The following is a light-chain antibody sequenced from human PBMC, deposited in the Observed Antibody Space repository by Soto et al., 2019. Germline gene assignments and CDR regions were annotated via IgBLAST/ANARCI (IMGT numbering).Light chain of an antibody. Sequence: QSVLTQPRSVSGPPGESVTISCTGTSSDVRTYNYVSWYQQQPDKAPKLVIYDVTERPSGVPDRFSGSKSDNTASLTISGLQAEDEADYYCCSHAGTFTFVFGTGTKVTVL. CDR2: DVT. CDR3: CSHAGTFTFV. CDR1: SSDVRTYNY. J-gene: IGLJ1*01. V-gene: IGLV2-11*01.